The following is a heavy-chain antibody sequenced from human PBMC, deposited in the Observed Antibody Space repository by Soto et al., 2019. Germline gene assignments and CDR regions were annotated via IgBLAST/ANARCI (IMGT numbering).Heavy chain of an antibody. CDR3: ARVLLWFGERGYGMDV. D-gene: IGHD3-10*01. J-gene: IGHJ6*02. V-gene: IGHV3-66*01. CDR1: GFTVSSNY. Sequence: EVQLVESGGGLVQPGGSLRLSCAASGFTVSSNYMSWVRQAPGKGLEWVSVIYSGGSRYYADSVKGRFTISSDNSKNTLYLKMNSLRAEDTAVYYCARVLLWFGERGYGMDVWGQGTPVTVSS. CDR2: IYSGGSR.